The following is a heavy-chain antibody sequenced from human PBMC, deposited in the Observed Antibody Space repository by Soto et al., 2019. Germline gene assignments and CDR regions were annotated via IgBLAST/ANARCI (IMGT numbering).Heavy chain of an antibody. V-gene: IGHV3-30-3*01. CDR1: GFTFSSYA. J-gene: IGHJ4*02. Sequence: HPGGSLRLSCAASGFTFSSYAMHWFRQAPGKGLEWVAVISYDGSNKYYADSVKGRFTISRDNSKNTLYLQMNSLRAEDTAVYYCARGGLRYSSSFFDYWGQGTLVTVSS. CDR2: ISYDGSNK. D-gene: IGHD6-6*01. CDR3: ARGGLRYSSSFFDY.